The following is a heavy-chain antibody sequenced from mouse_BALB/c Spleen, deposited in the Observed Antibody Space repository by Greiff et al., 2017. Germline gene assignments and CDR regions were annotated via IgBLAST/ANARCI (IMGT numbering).Heavy chain of an antibody. CDR3: ARSTVTPSAFDY. Sequence: DVMLVESGGGLVQPGGSRNLSCAASGFTFSSFGMHWVRQAPEKGLEWVAYISSGSSTIYYADTVKGRFTISRDNPKNTLFLQMTSLRSEDTAMDNCARSTVTPSAFDYWGQGTTLTVSS. J-gene: IGHJ2*01. CDR2: ISSGSSTI. D-gene: IGHD1-1*01. V-gene: IGHV5-17*02. CDR1: GFTFSSFG.